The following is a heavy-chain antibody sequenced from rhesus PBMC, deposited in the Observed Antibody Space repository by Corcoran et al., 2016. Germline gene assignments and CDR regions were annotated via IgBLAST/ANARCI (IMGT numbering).Heavy chain of an antibody. D-gene: IGHD1-20*01. CDR2: IDPGDSDP. CDR1: GYRFTSYW. Sequence: EVQLVQSGAEVKRPGESLKISCKTSGYRFTSYWISWVRQMPGKGLEWRGAIDPGDSDPRYSSSFQGQVTISADKPISTAYLQWSSLKASDTATYCCAKRDSWNTAYDYWGQGVLVTVSS. V-gene: IGHV5-20*02. J-gene: IGHJ4*01. CDR3: AKRDSWNTAYDY.